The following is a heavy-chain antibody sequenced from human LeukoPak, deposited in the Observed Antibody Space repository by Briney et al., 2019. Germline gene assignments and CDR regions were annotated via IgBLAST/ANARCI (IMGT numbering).Heavy chain of an antibody. J-gene: IGHJ4*02. V-gene: IGHV3-74*01. CDR3: ARRGYSGYADY. CDR1: GFTFSSYW. CDR2: INSDGSST. D-gene: IGHD5-12*01. Sequence: GGSLRLSCAASGFTFSSYWMHWVRQAPGEGLVWVSRINSDGSSTSYADSVKGRFTISRDNAKNTLYLQMNSLRAEDTAVYYCARRGYSGYADYWGQGTLVTVSS.